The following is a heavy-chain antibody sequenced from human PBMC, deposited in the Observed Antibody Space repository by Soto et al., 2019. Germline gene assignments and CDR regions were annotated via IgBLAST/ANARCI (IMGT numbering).Heavy chain of an antibody. J-gene: IGHJ3*02. V-gene: IGHV4-39*01. CDR2: TYYSGST. Sequence: QLQLQESGPGLVKPSETLSLNCTVSGGSISSSSYYWGCIRQPPGKGLQWIGSTYYSGSTYYNPSFKSRVTKSGKPSKPPFSLKLSSVTAADAAVYDCATQLEYSSLSGGNACDIWGQWTMVRVSS. CDR3: ATQLEYSSLSGGNACDI. CDR1: GGSISSSSYY. D-gene: IGHD6-6*01.